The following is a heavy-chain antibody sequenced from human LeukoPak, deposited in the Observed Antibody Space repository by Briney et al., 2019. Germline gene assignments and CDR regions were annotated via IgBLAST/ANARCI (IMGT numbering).Heavy chain of an antibody. CDR1: GGSISSYY. CDR3: AREVAAAGFDP. V-gene: IGHV4-59*01. CDR2: IYYSGST. Sequence: SSETLSLTCTVSGGSISSYYWSWIRQPPGKGLEWIGYIYYSGSTNYNPSLKSRVTISVDTSKNQFSLKLSSVTAADTAVHYCAREVAAAGFDPWGQGTLVTVSS. J-gene: IGHJ5*02. D-gene: IGHD6-13*01.